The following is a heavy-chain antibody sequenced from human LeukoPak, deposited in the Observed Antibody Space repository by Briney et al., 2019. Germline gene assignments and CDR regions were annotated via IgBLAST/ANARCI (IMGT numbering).Heavy chain of an antibody. D-gene: IGHD3-22*01. V-gene: IGHV3-21*01. J-gene: IGHJ4*02. Sequence: PGGSLRLSCAASGFTFSSYNMNWVRQAPGKGLEWVSSISSGSSYIYYADSVKGRFTISRDNAKNSLYLQMNSLRAEDTAVYYCARNPPYHYDSSGPFDYWGQGTLVTVSS. CDR3: ARNPPYHYDSSGPFDY. CDR1: GFTFSSYN. CDR2: ISSGSSYI.